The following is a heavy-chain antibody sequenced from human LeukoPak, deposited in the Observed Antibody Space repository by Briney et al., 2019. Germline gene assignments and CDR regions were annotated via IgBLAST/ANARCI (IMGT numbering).Heavy chain of an antibody. V-gene: IGHV3-23*01. J-gene: IGHJ4*02. CDR3: AKASNYDFWSGYPDYYFDY. CDR2: ISGSGVST. Sequence: GGSLRLSCAASGFTVSSYATSWVRQAPEKELEWVSTISGSGVSTYYADSVKGRFTISRDNSKNTLYLQMNSLRAEDTAIYYCAKASNYDFWSGYPDYYFDYWGQGTLVTVSS. CDR1: GFTVSSYA. D-gene: IGHD3-3*01.